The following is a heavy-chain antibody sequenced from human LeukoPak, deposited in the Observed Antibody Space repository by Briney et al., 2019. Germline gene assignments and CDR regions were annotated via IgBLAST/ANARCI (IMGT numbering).Heavy chain of an antibody. CDR2: ISTTSSSTI. CDR1: GFTFSDYS. J-gene: IGHJ4*02. D-gene: IGHD3-22*01. V-gene: IGHV3-48*01. CDR3: ARDRGSSGYHFDY. Sequence: GGSLRLSCAASGFTFSDYSMNWVRQAPGKGLEWVSYISTTSSSTIYYADSVKGRFTISRDNAKNSLYLQMNSQRAEDTAVYYCARDRGSSGYHFDYWGQGTLVTVSS.